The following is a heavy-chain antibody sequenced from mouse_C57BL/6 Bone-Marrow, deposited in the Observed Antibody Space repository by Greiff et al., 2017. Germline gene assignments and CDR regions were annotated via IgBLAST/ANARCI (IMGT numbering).Heavy chain of an antibody. Sequence: QVQLQQSGPGLVQPSQRLSITCTVSGFSLTSYGVHWVRQSPGKGLEWLGVIWRGGSTDYNAAFMSRLSITKDNSKSQVFFKMNSLQADDTAIYYCAKGEAITTVVAPYWYFDVWGTGTTVTVSS. J-gene: IGHJ1*03. V-gene: IGHV2-5*01. CDR2: IWRGGST. CDR3: AKGEAITTVVAPYWYFDV. D-gene: IGHD1-1*01. CDR1: GFSLTSYG.